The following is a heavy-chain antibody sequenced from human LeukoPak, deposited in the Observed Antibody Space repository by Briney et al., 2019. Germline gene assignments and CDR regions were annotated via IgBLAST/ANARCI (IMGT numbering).Heavy chain of an antibody. Sequence: GASVKVSCKASGYTLTGYYMHWVRQAPGQGLEWMGWINPHTGGTNYAQKFQGRVTMTRDTSISTAYMELSGLTSDDTAVYYCARPYCSGGSCHDYFDYWGQGTLVTVSS. CDR1: GYTLTGYY. J-gene: IGHJ4*02. CDR3: ARPYCSGGSCHDYFDY. D-gene: IGHD2-15*01. V-gene: IGHV1-2*02. CDR2: INPHTGGT.